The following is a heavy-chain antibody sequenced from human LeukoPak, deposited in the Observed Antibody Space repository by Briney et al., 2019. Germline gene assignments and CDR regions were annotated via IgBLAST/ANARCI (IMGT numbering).Heavy chain of an antibody. D-gene: IGHD1-14*01. Sequence: ASVKVSCKASGYTFTSYAMNWVRQAPGQGLEWMGGIIPIFGTANYAQKFQGRVTITADESTSTAYMELSSLRSEDTAVYYCETYRDAFDIWGQGTMVTVSS. CDR2: IIPIFGTA. V-gene: IGHV1-69*13. J-gene: IGHJ3*02. CDR1: GYTFTSYA. CDR3: ETYRDAFDI.